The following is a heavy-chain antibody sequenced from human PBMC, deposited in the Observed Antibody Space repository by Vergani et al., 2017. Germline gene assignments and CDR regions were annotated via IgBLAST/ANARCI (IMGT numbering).Heavy chain of an antibody. Sequence: QVQLVQSGAEVKKPGASVKVSCKVSGYTLTELSMHWVRQAPGQGLEWMGIINPSGGSTSYAQKFQGRVTMTRDTSTSTVYMELSSLRSEDTAVYYCARDGGNYYGSGSYYNVYWGQGTLVTVSS. J-gene: IGHJ4*02. CDR2: INPSGGST. CDR1: GYTLTELS. CDR3: ARDGGNYYGSGSYYNVY. D-gene: IGHD3-10*01. V-gene: IGHV1-46*01.